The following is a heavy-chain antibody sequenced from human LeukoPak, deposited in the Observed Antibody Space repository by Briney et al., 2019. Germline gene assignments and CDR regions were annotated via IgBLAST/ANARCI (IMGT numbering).Heavy chain of an antibody. J-gene: IGHJ5*02. V-gene: IGHV4-59*08. CDR1: DDSITMYY. CDR2: VDHTGST. Sequence: PSETLALTCSVSDDSITMYYWTWMRQPPGKGLEWIGYVDHTGSTNFNPSLNGRVSISRDTTNNLFSLKLSSVTAADTAVYYCARHFRIAAAGNAWFDPWGQGTLVTVSS. CDR3: ARHFRIAAAGNAWFDP. D-gene: IGHD6-13*01.